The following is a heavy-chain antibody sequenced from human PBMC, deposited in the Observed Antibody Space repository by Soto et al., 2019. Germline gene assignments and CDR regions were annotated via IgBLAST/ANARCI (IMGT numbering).Heavy chain of an antibody. D-gene: IGHD6-6*01. V-gene: IGHV4-34*01. CDR3: ARGAGPGIAARPGDY. CDR2: INHSGST. CDR1: GGSFSGYY. Sequence: SETLSLTCAVYGGSFSGYYWSWIRQPPGKGLEWIGEINHSGSTNYNPSLKSRVTISVDTSKNQFSLKLSSVTAADTAVYYCARGAGPGIAARPGDYWGQGTLVTVSS. J-gene: IGHJ4*02.